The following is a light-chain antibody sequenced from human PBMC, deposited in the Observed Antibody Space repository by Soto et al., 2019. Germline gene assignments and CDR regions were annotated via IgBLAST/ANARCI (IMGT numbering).Light chain of an antibody. J-gene: IGLJ3*02. Sequence: QLVLTQSSSASASLGSSVKLTCTLSSGHSSYIIAWHQQQPGKAPRFLMKLESSGSYNKGSGVPDRFSGSSSGADRYLTISTLQFEDEADYYCETWDSNTRVFGGGTKVTV. V-gene: IGLV4-60*02. CDR3: ETWDSNTRV. CDR1: SGHSSYI. CDR2: LESSGSY.